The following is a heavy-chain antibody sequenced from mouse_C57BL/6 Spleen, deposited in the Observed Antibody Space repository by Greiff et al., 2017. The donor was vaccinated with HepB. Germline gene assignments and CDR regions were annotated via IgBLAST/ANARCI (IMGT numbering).Heavy chain of an antibody. CDR1: GYTFTSYW. CDR2: IHPSDSDT. D-gene: IGHD1-1*01. CDR3: AISSDYYGSRPVPFAY. Sequence: QVHVKQPGAELVKPGASVKVSCKASGYTFTSYWMHWVKQRPGQGLEWIGRIHPSDSDTNYNQKFKGKATLTVDKSSSTAYMQLSSLTSEDSAVYYCAISSDYYGSRPVPFAYWGQGTLVTVSA. J-gene: IGHJ3*01. V-gene: IGHV1-74*01.